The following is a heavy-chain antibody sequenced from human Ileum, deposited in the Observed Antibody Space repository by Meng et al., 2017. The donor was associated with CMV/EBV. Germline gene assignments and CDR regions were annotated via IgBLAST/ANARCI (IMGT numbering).Heavy chain of an antibody. V-gene: IGHV4-39*07. Sequence: LETLSLTCTVSGGSISSGSYHRGWIRQTPGKGLEWVGSIHNSGNTQYSPSLNSRVTMSIDTSKNQLSLNLTSVTAADTAVYYCSRLSGGHACCGSDYWGQGTLVTVSS. CDR3: SRLSGGHACCGSDY. CDR2: IHNSGNT. D-gene: IGHD2-8*02. J-gene: IGHJ4*02. CDR1: GGSISSGSYH.